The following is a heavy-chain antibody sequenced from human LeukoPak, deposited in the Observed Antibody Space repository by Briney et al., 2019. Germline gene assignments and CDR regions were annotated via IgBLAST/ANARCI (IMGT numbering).Heavy chain of an antibody. CDR3: ARDGYYGFLPDY. J-gene: IGHJ4*02. CDR2: INAGNGNT. CDR1: GYTFTSYA. D-gene: IGHD3-10*01. V-gene: IGHV1-3*01. Sequence: ASVKVSCKASGYTFTSYAMHWVRQAPGQRLEWMGWINAGNGNTKYSQKFQGRVTITRDTSASTAYVELSSLRSEDTAVYYCARDGYYGFLPDYWGQGTLVTVSS.